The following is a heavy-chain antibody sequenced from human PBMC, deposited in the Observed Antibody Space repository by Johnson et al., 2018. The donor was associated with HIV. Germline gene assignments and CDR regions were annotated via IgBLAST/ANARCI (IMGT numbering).Heavy chain of an antibody. CDR2: INTDGRTT. V-gene: IGHV3-74*01. CDR3: VRSASKYDSFDI. Sequence: VQLVESGGGLVQPGGSLRLSCAASGFTFSSYWMHWVRQAPVMGLVWVSHINTDGRTTIYADSVKARFPISSSKAKSALYLKMNSLRAEDTAVYYCVRSASKYDSFDIWGQGTVVTVSS. J-gene: IGHJ3*02. CDR1: GFTFSSYW.